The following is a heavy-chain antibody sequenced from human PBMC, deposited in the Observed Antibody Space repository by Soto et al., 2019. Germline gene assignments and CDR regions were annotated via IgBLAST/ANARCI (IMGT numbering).Heavy chain of an antibody. D-gene: IGHD5-18*01. Sequence: ASVKVSCKASGGTFSSYAISWVRQAPGQGLEWMGGIIPIFGTANYAQKFQGRVTITADESTSTAYMELSSLRSEDTAVYYCARDLERKRGYSYGYYYYYGMDVWGQ. J-gene: IGHJ6*02. CDR2: IIPIFGTA. V-gene: IGHV1-69*13. CDR3: ARDLERKRGYSYGYYYYYGMDV. CDR1: GGTFSSYA.